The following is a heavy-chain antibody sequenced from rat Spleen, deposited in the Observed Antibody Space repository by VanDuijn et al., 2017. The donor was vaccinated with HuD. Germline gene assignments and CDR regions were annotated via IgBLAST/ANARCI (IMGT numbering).Heavy chain of an antibody. CDR1: GFIFSSFP. D-gene: IGHD1-1*01. J-gene: IGHJ2*01. Sequence: EVKLVESGGGLVQPGRSMKLSCAASGFIFSSFPMAWVRQAPTKGLEWVATISSSGDSTDYRDSVKGRFTMSRDNAKSILFLEMDSLRSEDTATYYCARHPDYSNYFDYWGQGVMVTVSS. V-gene: IGHV5-46*01. CDR3: ARHPDYSNYFDY. CDR2: ISSSGDST.